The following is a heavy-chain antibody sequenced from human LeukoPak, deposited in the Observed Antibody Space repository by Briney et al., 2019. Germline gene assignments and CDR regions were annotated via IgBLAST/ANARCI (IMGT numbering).Heavy chain of an antibody. CDR2: ISHSGST. V-gene: IGHV4-34*01. J-gene: IGHJ6*02. CDR1: GGSFSGYY. Sequence: SETLSLTCAVYGGSFSGYYWSWIRQPPGKGLEWIGEISHSGSTNYNPSLKSRVTISVDTSKNQFSLKLSSVTAADTAVYYCARVRVFRGNYYYYGMDVWGQGTTVTVSS. CDR3: ARVRVFRGNYYYYGMDV. D-gene: IGHD3-10*01.